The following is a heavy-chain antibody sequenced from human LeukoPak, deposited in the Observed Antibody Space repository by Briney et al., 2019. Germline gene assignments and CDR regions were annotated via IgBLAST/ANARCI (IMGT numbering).Heavy chain of an antibody. D-gene: IGHD3-10*01. J-gene: IGHJ4*02. CDR3: MRGLASGYGSGSYSDY. CDR2: ISAYNGNT. V-gene: IGHV1-18*04. Sequence: GASVKVSCKASGYTFTSYGISWVRQAPGQGLEWMGWISAYNGNTNYAQKLQGRVTMTTDTSTSTAYMELRSLRSDDTAVYYCMRGLASGYGSGSYSDYWGQGTLVTVSS. CDR1: GYTFTSYG.